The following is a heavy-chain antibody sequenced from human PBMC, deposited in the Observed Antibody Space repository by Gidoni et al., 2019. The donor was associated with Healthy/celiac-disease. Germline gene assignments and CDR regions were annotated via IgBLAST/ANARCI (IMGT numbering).Heavy chain of an antibody. J-gene: IGHJ5*02. V-gene: IGHV4-39*07. CDR1: GGSLSSSSYY. CDR2: IYYSGST. CDR3: ARETSCSSTSCYTGNWFDP. Sequence: QLQLQESGPGLVKPSATLSLTCTVSGGSLSSSSYYWGWIRQPPGKGLEWIGSIYYSGSTYYNPSLKSRVTISVDTSKNQFSLKLSSVTAADTAVYYCARETSCSSTSCYTGNWFDPWGQGTLVTVSS. D-gene: IGHD2-2*02.